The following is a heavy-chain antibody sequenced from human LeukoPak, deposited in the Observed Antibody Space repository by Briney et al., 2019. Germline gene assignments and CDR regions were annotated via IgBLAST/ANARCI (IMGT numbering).Heavy chain of an antibody. V-gene: IGHV4-34*01. CDR3: ARIRGGSYYHFDY. CDR2: INHSGST. Sequence: PSETLSLTCAVYGGSFSGYYWSWIRQPPGKGLEWIGEINHSGSTNYNPSLKSRVTISVDTSKNQFSLKLSSVTAADTAVYYCARIRGGSYYHFDYWGQGTLVTVSS. CDR1: GGSFSGYY. D-gene: IGHD1-26*01. J-gene: IGHJ4*02.